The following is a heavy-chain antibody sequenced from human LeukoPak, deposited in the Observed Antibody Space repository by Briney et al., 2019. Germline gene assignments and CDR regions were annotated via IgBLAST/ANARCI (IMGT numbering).Heavy chain of an antibody. D-gene: IGHD2-2*01. Sequence: GGSLRLSCAAFSSYAMSWVRQAPGKGLEWVSTISGSGGSTYYADSVKGRFTISRNNSKNTLYLQMDSLRAEDTAVYYCAKGYCSSTNCYINWFDPWGQGTLVTVSS. V-gene: IGHV3-23*01. CDR2: ISGSGGST. CDR1: SSYA. J-gene: IGHJ5*02. CDR3: AKGYCSSTNCYINWFDP.